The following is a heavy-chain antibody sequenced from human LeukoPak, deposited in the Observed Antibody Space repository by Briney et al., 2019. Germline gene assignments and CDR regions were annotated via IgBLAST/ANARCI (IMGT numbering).Heavy chain of an antibody. Sequence: SETLSLTCTVSGGSISSGGYYWSWIRQPPGKGLEWIGYIYHSGSTYYNPSPKSRVTISVDRSKNQFSLKLSSVTAADTAVYYCARDRGDCSSTSCDTFDYWGQGTLVTVSS. CDR3: ARDRGDCSSTSCDTFDY. J-gene: IGHJ4*02. D-gene: IGHD2-2*01. V-gene: IGHV4-30-2*01. CDR1: GGSISSGGYY. CDR2: IYHSGST.